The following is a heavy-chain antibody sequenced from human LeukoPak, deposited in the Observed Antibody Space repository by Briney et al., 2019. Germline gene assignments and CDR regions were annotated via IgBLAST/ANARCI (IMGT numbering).Heavy chain of an antibody. D-gene: IGHD6-6*01. CDR1: GGSISSGDYY. CDR2: IYYSGST. V-gene: IGHV4-30-4*08. J-gene: IGHJ4*02. CDR3: APFEYSSSYFDY. Sequence: PSQTLSLTCTVSGGSISSGDYYWSWIRQPPGKGLEWTGYIYYSGSTYYNPSLKSRVTISVDTSKNQFSLKLSSVTAADTAVYYCAPFEYSSSYFDYWGQGTLVTVSS.